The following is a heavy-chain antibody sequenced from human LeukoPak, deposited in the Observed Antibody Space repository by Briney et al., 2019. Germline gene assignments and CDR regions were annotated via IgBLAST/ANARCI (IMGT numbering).Heavy chain of an antibody. D-gene: IGHD5-18*01. CDR3: AREYSYGSIYYYYYYMDV. CDR2: INPNSGGT. J-gene: IGHJ6*03. V-gene: IGHV1-2*02. CDR1: GYTFTGYY. Sequence: ASVKVSCKASGYTFTGYYMHWVRQAPGQGLEWMGWINPNSGGTNYAQKFQGRVTMTRDTSISTAYMELSRLRSDDTAVYYCAREYSYGSIYYYYYYMDVWGKGTTVTVSS.